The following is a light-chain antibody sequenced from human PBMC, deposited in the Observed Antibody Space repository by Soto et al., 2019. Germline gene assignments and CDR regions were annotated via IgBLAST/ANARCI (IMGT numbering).Light chain of an antibody. CDR2: ENS. V-gene: IGLV1-51*02. CDR1: SSNIGSND. Sequence: QSVLTQPPSVSAAPGQKVTISCSGNSSNIGSNDVSWYQQLPGKAPKLLIYENSQRPSGIPDRFSGSKSGTSATLGITGLQTGDEADYYCGTWDSSRIDLFGTGTKVTVL. J-gene: IGLJ1*01. CDR3: GTWDSSRIDL.